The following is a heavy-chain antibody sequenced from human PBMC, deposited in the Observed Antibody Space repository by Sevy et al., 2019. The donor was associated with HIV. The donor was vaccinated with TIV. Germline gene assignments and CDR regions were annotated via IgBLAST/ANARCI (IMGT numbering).Heavy chain of an antibody. CDR3: VSDGMND. CDR2: MTSSGSYI. J-gene: IGHJ6*02. Sequence: GGSLRLSCAASGFTFSTYTMNWIRQAPGKGLEWVSLMTSSGSYIYYADSVKGRFTISRDNAKNSVFLQMNSLRGEDTALYYYVSDGMNDWGQGTPVTVSS. CDR1: GFTFSTYT. V-gene: IGHV3-21*01.